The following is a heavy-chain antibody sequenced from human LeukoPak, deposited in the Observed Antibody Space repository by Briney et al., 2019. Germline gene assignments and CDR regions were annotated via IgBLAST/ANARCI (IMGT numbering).Heavy chain of an antibody. J-gene: IGHJ4*02. V-gene: IGHV4-39*01. CDR2: IYYSGST. Sequence: PETLSLTCTVSGGSISSSSYYWGWIRQPPGKGLEWIGSIYYSGSTYYNPSLKSRVTISVDTSKNQFSLKLSSVTAADTAVYYCARGPEAVAGDLDYWGQGTLVTVSS. CDR3: ARGPEAVAGDLDY. D-gene: IGHD6-19*01. CDR1: GGSISSSSYY.